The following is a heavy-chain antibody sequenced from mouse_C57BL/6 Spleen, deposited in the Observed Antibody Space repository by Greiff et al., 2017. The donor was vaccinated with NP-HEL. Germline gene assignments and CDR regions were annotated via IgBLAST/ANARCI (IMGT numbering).Heavy chain of an antibody. Sequence: VQLQQSGPELVKPGASVKIPCKASGYTFTDYHMDWVKQSHGKSLEWIGDINPNNGGTIYNQKFKGKATLTVDKSSSTAYMELRSLTSEDTAVYYCARDYYGSSYYWYVDVWGTGTTVTVSS. CDR3: ARDYYGSSYYWYVDV. CDR2: INPNNGGT. V-gene: IGHV1-18*01. CDR1: GYTFTDYH. D-gene: IGHD1-1*01. J-gene: IGHJ1*03.